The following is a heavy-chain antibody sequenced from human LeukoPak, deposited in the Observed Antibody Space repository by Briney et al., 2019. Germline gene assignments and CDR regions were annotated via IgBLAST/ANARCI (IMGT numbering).Heavy chain of an antibody. D-gene: IGHD7-27*01. V-gene: IGHV4-59*01. CDR1: GGSISSYY. CDR2: IYYSGST. CDR3: ARVGNWAFYYYYYGMDV. Sequence: SQTLSLTCTVSGGSISSYYWSWIRQPPGKGLEWIGYIYYSGSTNYNPSLKNRVTISVDPSKNHFSLKLSSVAAADTAVYYCARVGNWAFYYYYYGMDVWGQGTTVTVSS. J-gene: IGHJ6*02.